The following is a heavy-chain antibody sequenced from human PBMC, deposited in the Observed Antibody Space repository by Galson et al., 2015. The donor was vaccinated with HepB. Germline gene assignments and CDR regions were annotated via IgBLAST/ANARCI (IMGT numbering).Heavy chain of an antibody. J-gene: IGHJ2*01. CDR1: GFTFSSYW. V-gene: IGHV3-7*03. CDR2: IKQDGSEK. CDR3: ARVDGSPDWYFDL. Sequence: SLRLSCAASGFTFSSYWMSWVRQAPGKGLEWVANIKQDGSEKYYVDSVKGRFTISRDDAKNSLYLQMNSLRAEDTAVYYCARVDGSPDWYFDLWGRGTLVTVSS. D-gene: IGHD1-26*01.